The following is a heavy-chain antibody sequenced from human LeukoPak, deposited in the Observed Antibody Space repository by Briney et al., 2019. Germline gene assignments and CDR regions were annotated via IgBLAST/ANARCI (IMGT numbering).Heavy chain of an antibody. CDR3: AKDLMADSYYYYGMDV. J-gene: IGHJ6*02. V-gene: IGHV3-9*01. D-gene: IGHD3-10*01. CDR2: ISWNSGSI. Sequence: GGSLRLSCAASGFTFDDYAMHWVRQAPGKGLEWVSGISWNSGSIGYADSVKGRFTISRDNAKNSLYLQMNSLRAEDTAVYYCAKDLMADSYYYYGMDVWGQGTTVTVSS. CDR1: GFTFDDYA.